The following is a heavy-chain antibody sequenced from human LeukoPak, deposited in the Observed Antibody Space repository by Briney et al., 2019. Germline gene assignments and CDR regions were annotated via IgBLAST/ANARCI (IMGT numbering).Heavy chain of an antibody. J-gene: IGHJ6*02. CDR1: GFTFSSYA. V-gene: IGHV3-30*04. CDR2: ISYDGSNK. D-gene: IGHD3-22*01. CDR3: ARDFVGYYDSSGYLYYYYGMDV. Sequence: GGSLRLSCAASGFTFSSYAMHWVRQAPGKGLEWVAVISYDGSNKYYADSVKGRFTISRDNSKNTLYLQMNSLRAEDTAVYYCARDFVGYYDSSGYLYYYYGMDVWGQGTTVTVSS.